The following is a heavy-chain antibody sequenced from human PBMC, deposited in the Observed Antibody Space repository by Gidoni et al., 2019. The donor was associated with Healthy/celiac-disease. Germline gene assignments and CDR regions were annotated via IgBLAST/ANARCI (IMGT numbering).Heavy chain of an antibody. CDR3: AKDPAAMVLFFVDY. Sequence: QVQLVESGGGVVQPGRSLRLSCAASGFTFSRYGMHWVRQAPGKGLEWVAVISYDGSNKYYADSVKGRFTISRDNSKNTLYLQMNSLRAEDTAVYYCAKDPAAMVLFFVDYWGQGTLVTVSS. CDR1: GFTFSRYG. CDR2: ISYDGSNK. D-gene: IGHD5-18*01. V-gene: IGHV3-30*18. J-gene: IGHJ4*02.